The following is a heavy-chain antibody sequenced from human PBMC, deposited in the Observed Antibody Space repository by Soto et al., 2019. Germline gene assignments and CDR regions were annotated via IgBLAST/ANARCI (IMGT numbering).Heavy chain of an antibody. CDR3: ARNIIYGLDL. CDR2: IGAYTGNT. J-gene: IGHJ6*02. Sequence: ASVKVSCKVYGYTFNSYDFTWVRQAPGQGLEWMGWIGAYTGNTNYAEKFQGRVSLTIDASTSTAYMELRSLTADDTARYYCARNIIYGLDLRG. V-gene: IGHV1-18*01. CDR1: GYTFNSYD.